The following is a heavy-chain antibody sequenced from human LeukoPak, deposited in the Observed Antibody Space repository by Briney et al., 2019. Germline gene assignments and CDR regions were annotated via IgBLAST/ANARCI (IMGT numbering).Heavy chain of an antibody. CDR1: GFIFSSYW. CDR2: INSDGSST. CDR3: ARDYDSEDC. Sequence: PGGSLRLSCAASGFIFSSYWLRWARQAPGTGLVWVSRINSDGSSTSYADSVKGRFTISRDNAKNTLYLQMNSLRAEDTAVYYCARDYDSEDCWGQGTLVTVSS. V-gene: IGHV3-74*01. D-gene: IGHD5-12*01. J-gene: IGHJ4*02.